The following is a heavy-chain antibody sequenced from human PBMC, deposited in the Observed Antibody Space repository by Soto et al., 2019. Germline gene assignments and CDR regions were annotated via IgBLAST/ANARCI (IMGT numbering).Heavy chain of an antibody. CDR1: GYTFTSYG. CDR3: ARDQRYNWNYTDYYYGMDV. Sequence: ASVKVSCKASGYTFTSYGISWVRQAPGQGLEWMGWISAYNGNTNYAQKLQGRVTMTTDTSTSTAYMELRSVRSDDTAVYYCARDQRYNWNYTDYYYGMDVWGQGTTVTVSS. CDR2: ISAYNGNT. D-gene: IGHD1-7*01. V-gene: IGHV1-18*04. J-gene: IGHJ6*02.